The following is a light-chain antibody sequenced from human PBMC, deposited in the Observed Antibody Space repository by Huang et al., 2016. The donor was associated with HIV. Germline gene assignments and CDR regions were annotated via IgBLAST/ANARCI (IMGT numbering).Light chain of an antibody. CDR2: DAP. CDR3: QQRSNWPPET. CDR1: QSVGSY. Sequence: EIVLTQSPATLSLSPGERATLSCRASQSVGSYLAWYQHKPGQAPRLLIYDAPNRATGIPARFSGSGSGTDFSLTISSLEPEDFAVYHCQQRSNWPPETFGQGTKVEIK. J-gene: IGKJ1*01. V-gene: IGKV3-11*01.